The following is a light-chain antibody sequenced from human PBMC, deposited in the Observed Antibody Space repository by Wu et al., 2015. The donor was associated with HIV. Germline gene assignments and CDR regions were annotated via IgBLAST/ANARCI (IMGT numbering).Light chain of an antibody. V-gene: IGKV3-11*01. Sequence: EVILTQSPVSLSLSPGERATLSCRASQNISTDLGWYQQTPGQAPRLLIFSASNRAIGIPARFSGSGSGTDFTLTINNLESDDFAVYYCHQRNSWPQSFGQGTELEI. CDR1: QNISTD. CDR3: HQRNSWPQS. J-gene: IGKJ2*03. CDR2: SAS.